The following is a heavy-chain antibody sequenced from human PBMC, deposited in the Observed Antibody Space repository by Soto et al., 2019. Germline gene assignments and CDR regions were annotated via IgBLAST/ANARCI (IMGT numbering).Heavy chain of an antibody. CDR3: ARGKSRGIAVAAVGRYYYGMDV. Sequence: GASVKVSCKASGYTFTSYDINWVRQATGQGLEWMGWMNPNSGNTGYAQKFQGRVTMTRNTSISTAYMELSSLRSEDTAVYYCARGKSRGIAVAAVGRYYYGMDVWGQGTTVTVSS. J-gene: IGHJ6*02. D-gene: IGHD6-19*01. V-gene: IGHV1-8*01. CDR2: MNPNSGNT. CDR1: GYTFTSYD.